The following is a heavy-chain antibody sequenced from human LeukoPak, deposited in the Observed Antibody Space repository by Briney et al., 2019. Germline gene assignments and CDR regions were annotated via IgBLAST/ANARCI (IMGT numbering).Heavy chain of an antibody. CDR3: AKNPYEYYFDY. CDR2: INPNSGDT. J-gene: IGHJ4*02. V-gene: IGHV1-2*02. D-gene: IGHD5-12*01. Sequence: GASVKVSCKASGYTLTGYYMHWLRQAPGQGLEWMGWINPNSGDTNYAPKFQGRVTMTRDTSISTAYMELGRLTSDDTAVYYCAKNPYEYYFDYWGQGTLVTVSS. CDR1: GYTLTGYY.